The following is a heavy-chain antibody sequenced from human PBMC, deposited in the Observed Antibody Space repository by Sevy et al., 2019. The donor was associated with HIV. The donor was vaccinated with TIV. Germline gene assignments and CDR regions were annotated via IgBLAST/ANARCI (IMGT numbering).Heavy chain of an antibody. CDR2: VYPNSGDT. D-gene: IGHD6-13*01. CDR1: GYTFTAYH. CDR3: SRETWYFAN. V-gene: IGHV1-2*02. Sequence: ASAMVSCKTSGYTFTAYHMHWMRQAPGQGLEWMGWVYPNSGDTEYAQKFQGRVTMTTDTSINTVYMELSGLRSDDTAMYYCSRETWYFANWGQGTLVTVSS. J-gene: IGHJ4*02.